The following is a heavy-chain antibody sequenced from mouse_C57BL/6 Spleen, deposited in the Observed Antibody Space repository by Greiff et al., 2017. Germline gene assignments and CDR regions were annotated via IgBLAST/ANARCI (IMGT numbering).Heavy chain of an antibody. V-gene: IGHV1-59*01. CDR1: GYTFTSYW. D-gene: IGHD1-1*02. Sequence: QVQLQQPGAELVRPGTSVTLSCKASGYTFTSYWMHWVKQRPGQGLEWIGVIDPSDSYPNYNQKFKGKATLTVDTSSSTAYMQLSSLTSEDSAVYYGARRWDWYFDVWGTGTTVTVSS. CDR3: ARRWDWYFDV. J-gene: IGHJ1*03. CDR2: IDPSDSYP.